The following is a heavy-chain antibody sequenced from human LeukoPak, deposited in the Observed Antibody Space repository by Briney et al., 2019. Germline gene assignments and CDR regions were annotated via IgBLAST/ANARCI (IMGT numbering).Heavy chain of an antibody. Sequence: ASVKVSCKASGYTFTGYYMHGVRQAPGQGLDCMGWINPNSGGTNYAQKFQGRVTMTRDTSISTAYMELSRLRSDDTAVYYCARDHCSGGSCYVDFDYWGQGTLVTVSS. J-gene: IGHJ4*02. CDR3: ARDHCSGGSCYVDFDY. CDR2: INPNSGGT. D-gene: IGHD2-15*01. V-gene: IGHV1-2*02. CDR1: GYTFTGYY.